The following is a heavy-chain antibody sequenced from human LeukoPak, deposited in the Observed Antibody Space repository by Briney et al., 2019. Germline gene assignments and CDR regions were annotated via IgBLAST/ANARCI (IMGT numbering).Heavy chain of an antibody. D-gene: IGHD6-6*01. Sequence: SVKVSCKTSGFTFTNSAVQWVRQARGQRLEWIGWIVVGSSNTDYTQKFQERVTITRDMSTGTAYMELSSLRSDDTAVYYCARSLLGSSSAFDIWGQGTMVTVSS. CDR3: ARSLLGSSSAFDI. J-gene: IGHJ3*02. CDR1: GFTFTNSA. V-gene: IGHV1-58*01. CDR2: IVVGSSNT.